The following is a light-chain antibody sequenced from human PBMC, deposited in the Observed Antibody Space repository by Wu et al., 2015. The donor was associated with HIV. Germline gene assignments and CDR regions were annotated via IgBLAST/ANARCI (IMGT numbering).Light chain of an antibody. CDR3: QQYNSYSRT. Sequence: DIQMTQSPSSLSASVGDRVTITCRASQSMGSYLNWYQQRPGKAPKLLIYDATTLQTGVPSRFSGSGSGTGFTLTISSLQPEDFATYYCQQYNSYSRTFGQGTKVEIK. CDR1: QSMGSY. V-gene: IGKV1-39*01. CDR2: DAT. J-gene: IGKJ1*01.